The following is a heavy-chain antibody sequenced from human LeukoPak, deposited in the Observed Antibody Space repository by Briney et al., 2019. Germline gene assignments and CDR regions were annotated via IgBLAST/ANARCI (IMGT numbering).Heavy chain of an antibody. CDR3: ARAYGDFPFDY. V-gene: IGHV4-30-2*01. J-gene: IGHJ4*02. CDR2: IYHSGST. CDR1: GGSISSGGYS. Sequence: PSQTLSLTCAVSGGSISSGGYSWSWIRQPPGKGLEWIGYIYHSGSTYYNPSLKSRVTISVDRSKNQFSLKLSSVTAADTAVYYCARAYGDFPFDYWGQGTLVTVSS. D-gene: IGHD4-17*01.